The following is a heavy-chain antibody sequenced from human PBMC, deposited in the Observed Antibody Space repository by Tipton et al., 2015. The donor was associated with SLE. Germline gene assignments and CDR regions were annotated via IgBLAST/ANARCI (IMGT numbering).Heavy chain of an antibody. CDR3: ARRETGSRSYSKWGFDY. V-gene: IGHV4-34*01. D-gene: IGHD3-10*01. J-gene: IGHJ4*02. CDR2: INHSGST. CDR1: GGSFSGDY. Sequence: LRLSCAVYGGSFSGDYWSWIRQPPGKGLEWIGEINHSGSTNYNPSLKSRVTISVDTSKNQFSLRLTSVTAADTAVYYCARRETGSRSYSKWGFDYWGQGTLVTVSS.